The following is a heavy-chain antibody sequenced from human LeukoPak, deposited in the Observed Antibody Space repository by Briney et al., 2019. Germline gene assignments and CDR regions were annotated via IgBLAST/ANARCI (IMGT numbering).Heavy chain of an antibody. J-gene: IGHJ3*02. V-gene: IGHV3-48*04. CDR3: ARDSIVDGAFDI. CDR1: GFTFSNSW. Sequence: GGSLRLSCAASGFTFSNSWMNWVRQAPGKGLEWVSYISSRGTTIYNADSVKGRFTISRDNAKNSLYLQMNSLRAEDTAVYYCARDSIVDGAFDIWGQGTMVTVSS. CDR2: ISSRGTTI. D-gene: IGHD2-15*01.